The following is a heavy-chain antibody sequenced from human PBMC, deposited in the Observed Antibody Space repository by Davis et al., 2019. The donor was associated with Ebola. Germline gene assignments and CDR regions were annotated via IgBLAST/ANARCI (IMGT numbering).Heavy chain of an antibody. Sequence: MPSETLSLTCTVSGGSISHYYWAWIRQPPGKGLEWIGYIYYTGTTTYNPSLKSRVTMSVDRSKNQFSLKLSSVTAADTAVYYCASSGYSYGFDYWGQGTLVTVSS. D-gene: IGHD5-18*01. V-gene: IGHV4-59*12. J-gene: IGHJ4*02. CDR3: ASSGYSYGFDY. CDR2: IYYTGTT. CDR1: GGSISHYY.